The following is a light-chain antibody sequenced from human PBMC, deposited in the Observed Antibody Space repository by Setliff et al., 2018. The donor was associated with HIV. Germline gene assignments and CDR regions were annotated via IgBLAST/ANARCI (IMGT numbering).Light chain of an antibody. CDR3: SSYTSTSTLV. J-gene: IGLJ2*01. V-gene: IGLV2-14*03. CDR2: DVS. Sequence: QSVLPQPASVSGSPGQSITVSCTGTSGDVGGYNYVSWYQQHPGKAPKLMIYDVSERPSGVSIRFSGSKSGNTASLTISGLLAEDEADHYCSSYTSTSTLVFGGGTK. CDR1: SGDVGGYNY.